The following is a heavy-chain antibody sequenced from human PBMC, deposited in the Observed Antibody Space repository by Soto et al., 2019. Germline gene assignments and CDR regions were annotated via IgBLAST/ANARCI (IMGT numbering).Heavy chain of an antibody. D-gene: IGHD1-26*01. V-gene: IGHV1-24*01. CDR3: ATDAHGYSRQEGYFDY. CDR2: FDPEDGEK. J-gene: IGHJ4*02. CDR1: GYTLTELS. Sequence: GASVKVSCKVSGYTLTELSMHWVRQAPGKGLEWMGGFDPEDGEKIYAQKFQGRVTMTEDTSTDTAYMELSSLRSEDTAVYYCATDAHGYSRQEGYFDYWGQGTLVTVSS.